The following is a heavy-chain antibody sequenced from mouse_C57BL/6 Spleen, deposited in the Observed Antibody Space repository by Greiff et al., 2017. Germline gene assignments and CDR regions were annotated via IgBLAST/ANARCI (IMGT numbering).Heavy chain of an antibody. J-gene: IGHJ2*01. Sequence: VQLQQSGPELVKPGASVKIPCKASGYTFTDYNMDWVKQSHGKSLEWIGDINPNNGGTIYNQKFKGKATLTVDKSSSTAYMELRSLTSEDTAVXYCARMTIYYGNPYYFDYWGQGTTLTVSS. V-gene: IGHV1-18*01. D-gene: IGHD2-1*01. CDR2: INPNNGGT. CDR1: GYTFTDYN. CDR3: ARMTIYYGNPYYFDY.